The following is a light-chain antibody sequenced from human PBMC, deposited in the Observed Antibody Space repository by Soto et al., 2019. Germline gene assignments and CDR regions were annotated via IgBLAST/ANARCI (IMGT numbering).Light chain of an antibody. CDR2: DDN. Sequence: QSVLTQPPSVSGAPGQRVTISCTGSTSNIGAGYHVHWYQQLPGTAPKLLIYDDNNRPSGVPDRFSGSKSGTSASLAITGLQAEDEADYYCQSYDTSLIGTNVFGTATKLTVL. CDR1: TSNIGAGYH. CDR3: QSYDTSLIGTNV. J-gene: IGLJ1*01. V-gene: IGLV1-40*01.